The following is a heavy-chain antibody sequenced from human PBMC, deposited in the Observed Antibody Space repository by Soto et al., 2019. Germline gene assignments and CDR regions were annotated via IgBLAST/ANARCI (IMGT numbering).Heavy chain of an antibody. J-gene: IGHJ4*02. V-gene: IGHV4-39*07. CDR1: GGSISSDSYY. CDR2: ISYSGST. D-gene: IGHD3-22*01. Sequence: SETLSLTCAVCGGSISSDSYYGGWIRQSPEKGLEWIASISYSGSTYYNPSLKSRVIISVDTSKNQFSLKLRSVTAADTAVYYCARAASFYYDNTGYYHFDYWGQGSLVTV. CDR3: ARAASFYYDNTGYYHFDY.